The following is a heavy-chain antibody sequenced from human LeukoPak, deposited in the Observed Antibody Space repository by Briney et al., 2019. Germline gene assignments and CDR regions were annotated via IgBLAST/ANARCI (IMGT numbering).Heavy chain of an antibody. J-gene: IGHJ4*02. V-gene: IGHV4-4*07. CDR2: IYSSGYT. D-gene: IGHD1/OR15-1a*01. CDR3: ARGEHSVDS. CDR1: GGAIRSHY. Sequence: SETLSLTCTVSGGAIRSHYWNWIRQPAGKGLEWIGRIYSSGYTNDNPFLKSRITMSVDMSKNQFSLRLNSVTAADTAVYYCARGEHSVDSWGQGMLITVSS.